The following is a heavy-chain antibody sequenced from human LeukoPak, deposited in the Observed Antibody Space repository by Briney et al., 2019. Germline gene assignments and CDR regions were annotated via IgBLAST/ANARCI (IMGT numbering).Heavy chain of an antibody. D-gene: IGHD2-15*01. CDR1: GFTFSDYY. CDR3: ARDADVGYCSGGSCYSLYYFDY. V-gene: IGHV3-11*04. CDR2: ISRSGSTI. J-gene: IGHJ4*02. Sequence: GGSLRLSCAASGFTFSDYYMSWIRQAPGKGLEGVSYISRSGSTIYYADSVKGRFTISRDNAKNSLYLQMNSLRAEDTAVYYCARDADVGYCSGGSCYSLYYFDYWGQGTLVTVSS.